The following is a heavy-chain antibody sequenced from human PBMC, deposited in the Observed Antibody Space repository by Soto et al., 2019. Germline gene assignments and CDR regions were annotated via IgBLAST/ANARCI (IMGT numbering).Heavy chain of an antibody. CDR1: GYTFTSYY. D-gene: IGHD3-22*01. Sequence: ASVKVSCKASGYTFTSYYMHWVRQAPGQGLEWMGIINPSGGSTSYAQKFQGRVTMTRDTSTSTAYMELSSLRSEDTAVYYCAIYRYYDSSGYYRIYGMDVWGQGTTVTVSS. J-gene: IGHJ6*02. CDR3: AIYRYYDSSGYYRIYGMDV. CDR2: INPSGGST. V-gene: IGHV1-46*01.